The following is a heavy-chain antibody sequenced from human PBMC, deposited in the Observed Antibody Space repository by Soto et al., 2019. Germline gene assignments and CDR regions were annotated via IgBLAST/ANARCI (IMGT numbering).Heavy chain of an antibody. V-gene: IGHV4-34*01. CDR3: ARGQLYDY. D-gene: IGHD6-13*01. J-gene: IGHJ4*02. CDR2: INHSGST. CDR1: GGSFSGYY. Sequence: QEQLQQWGAGLLKPSETLSLTCAVYGGSFSGYYWSWIRQPPGKGLEWIGEINHSGSTNYNPSLKSRVTISVDTSKNQFSLKLSSVTAADTAVYYCARGQLYDYWGQGTLVTVSS.